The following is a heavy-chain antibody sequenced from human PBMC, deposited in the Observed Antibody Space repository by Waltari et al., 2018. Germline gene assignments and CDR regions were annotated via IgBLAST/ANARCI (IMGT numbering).Heavy chain of an antibody. J-gene: IGHJ3*02. CDR1: GGSISSSSYY. CDR2: IYYSGST. CDR3: ARLATDIVATIDAFDI. Sequence: QLQLQESGPGLVKPSETLSLTCTVSGGSISSSSYYWGWIRQPPGKGLEWIGYIYYSGSTNYNPSLKSRVTISVDTSKNQFSLKLSSVTAADTAVYYCARLATDIVATIDAFDIWGQGTMVTVSS. D-gene: IGHD5-12*01. V-gene: IGHV4-61*05.